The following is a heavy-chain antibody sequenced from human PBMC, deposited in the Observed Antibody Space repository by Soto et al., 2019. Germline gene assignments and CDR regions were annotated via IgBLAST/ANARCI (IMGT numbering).Heavy chain of an antibody. J-gene: IGHJ5*02. CDR3: AKGGPTFLNWFGP. Sequence: GGSLRLSCAASGFTFSSYAMNWVRQAPGKGLEWISVISNSGHSAYYADSVKGRFTISRDNSKNTLYLQIKSLRAEDTAAYYCAKGGPTFLNWFGPWGQGTLVTV. V-gene: IGHV3-23*01. CDR1: GFTFSSYA. CDR2: ISNSGHSA. D-gene: IGHD5-12*01.